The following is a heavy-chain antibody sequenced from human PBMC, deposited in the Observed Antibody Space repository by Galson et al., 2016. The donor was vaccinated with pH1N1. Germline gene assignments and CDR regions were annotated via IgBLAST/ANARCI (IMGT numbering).Heavy chain of an antibody. D-gene: IGHD6-19*01. V-gene: IGHV3-23*01. Sequence: SLRLSCAVSGFTFRSYAMNWVRQAPGKGPEWVSVISGSGTIHYADSVRGRFTISRDNSNNTIYLHMNSLRAEDTGIYYCAKDKRSGWSVVGGFMDHWGQGTLVTVSS. CDR2: ISGSGTI. CDR1: GFTFRSYA. J-gene: IGHJ4*02. CDR3: AKDKRSGWSVVGGFMDH.